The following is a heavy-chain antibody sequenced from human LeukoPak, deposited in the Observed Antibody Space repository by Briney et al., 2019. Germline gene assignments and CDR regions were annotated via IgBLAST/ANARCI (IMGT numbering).Heavy chain of an antibody. J-gene: IGHJ4*02. CDR3: ASDHLSIEATGMRY. V-gene: IGHV1-18*01. D-gene: IGHD6-13*01. CDR2: ISTYNGDA. CDR1: GYTFSNYG. Sequence: GASVKVSCKASGYTFSNYGITWVRQAPGQGLEWMGWISTYNGDANYAQKLQGRVTMTTDTSTNTAYMELRSLRSDDTAVYYCASDHLSIEATGMRYWGQGTLVTVSS.